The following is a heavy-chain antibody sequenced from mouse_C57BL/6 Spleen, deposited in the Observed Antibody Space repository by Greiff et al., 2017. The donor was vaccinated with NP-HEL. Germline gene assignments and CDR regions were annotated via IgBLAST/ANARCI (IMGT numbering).Heavy chain of an antibody. J-gene: IGHJ1*03. CDR2: IDPSDSYT. Sequence: VQLQQPGAELVKPGASVKLSCKASGYTFTSYWMQWVKQRPGQGLEWIGEIDPSDSYTNYNQKFKGKATLTVDTSSSTAYMQLSSLTSEDSAVYYCSYGSSHWYFDVWGTGTTVTVSS. CDR1: GYTFTSYW. V-gene: IGHV1-50*01. D-gene: IGHD1-1*01. CDR3: SYGSSHWYFDV.